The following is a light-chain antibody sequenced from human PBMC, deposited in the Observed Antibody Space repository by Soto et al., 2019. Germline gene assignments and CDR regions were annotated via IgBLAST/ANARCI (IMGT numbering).Light chain of an antibody. Sequence: QSGLTQPASVCGSPGQSITISCTGTSSDVGGYNYVSWYQQHPGKAPKLMIYEVSNRPSGVSNRFSGSKSGNTASLTISGLQAEDEADYYCSSYTSSFYVFGTGTKVTVL. J-gene: IGLJ1*01. CDR3: SSYTSSFYV. CDR1: SSDVGGYNY. V-gene: IGLV2-14*01. CDR2: EVS.